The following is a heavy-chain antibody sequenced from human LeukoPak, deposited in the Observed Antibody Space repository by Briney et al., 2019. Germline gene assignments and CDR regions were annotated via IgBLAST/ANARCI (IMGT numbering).Heavy chain of an antibody. Sequence: GGSLRLSCAASGFTVSSNYMNWVRQAPGKGLEWISVIYSSGRTYYADAVKGRFTISTDKSKNTLSLQMNSLRADDTAFYYCARGLYDSGTYYPFYFDSWGQGTLVSVSS. CDR1: GFTVSSNY. CDR3: ARGLYDSGTYYPFYFDS. D-gene: IGHD3-10*01. V-gene: IGHV3-66*02. CDR2: IYSSGRT. J-gene: IGHJ4*02.